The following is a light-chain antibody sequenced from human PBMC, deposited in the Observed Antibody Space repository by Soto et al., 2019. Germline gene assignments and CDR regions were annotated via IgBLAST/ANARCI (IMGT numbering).Light chain of an antibody. J-gene: IGLJ3*02. CDR2: LNYDGSH. CDR1: SGHNKYA. Sequence: QLVLSQSPSASASLGASVKLTCALSSGHNKYAIAWHQQQPQKGPRFLMQLNYDGSHNKGDGIPDRFSGSSSGAERHLTISSLQSEDEADYYCQSWGPGVPWAFGGGTKLTAL. V-gene: IGLV4-69*01. CDR3: QSWGPGVPWA.